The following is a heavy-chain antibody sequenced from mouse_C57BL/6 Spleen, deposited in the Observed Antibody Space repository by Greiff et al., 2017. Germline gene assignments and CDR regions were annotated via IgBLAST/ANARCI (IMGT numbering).Heavy chain of an antibody. CDR1: GYTFTSYW. CDR2: IDPSDSYT. J-gene: IGHJ4*01. Sequence: QVQLQQPGAELVRPGTSVKLSCKASGYTFTSYWMHWVKQRPGQGLEWIGVIDPSDSYTNYTQQFKGKATLTVDTSSSTAYMQLSSLTSEDSAVYYCARRGGYDRLDYWGQGTSVTVSS. CDR3: ARRGGYDRLDY. V-gene: IGHV1-59*01. D-gene: IGHD2-2*01.